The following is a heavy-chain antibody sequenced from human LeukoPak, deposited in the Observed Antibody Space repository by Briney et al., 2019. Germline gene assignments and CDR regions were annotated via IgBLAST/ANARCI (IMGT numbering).Heavy chain of an antibody. CDR1: GGSISSYY. CDR3: ARGSDFWSRHLDY. J-gene: IGHJ4*02. Sequence: NPSETLSLTCTVSGGSISSYYWSWIRQPPGKGLEWIGYIYYSGSTNYNPSLKSRVTISVDTSKNQFSLKLSSVTAADTAVYYCARGSDFWSRHLDYWGQGTLVTVSS. D-gene: IGHD3-3*01. CDR2: IYYSGST. V-gene: IGHV4-59*12.